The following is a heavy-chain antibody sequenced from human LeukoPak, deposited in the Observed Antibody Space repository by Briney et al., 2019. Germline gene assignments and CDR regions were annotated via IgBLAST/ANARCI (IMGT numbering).Heavy chain of an antibody. Sequence: PSETLSLTCTVSGGSISSYYWSWIRQPPGKGLEWIGYIYYSGSTNYNPSLQSRVTISVDTSKNQFSLKLSSVTAADTAVYYCARESHYGSGSYSGVWGQGTLVTVSS. D-gene: IGHD3-10*01. CDR2: IYYSGST. CDR3: ARESHYGSGSYSGV. CDR1: GGSISSYY. J-gene: IGHJ4*02. V-gene: IGHV4-59*01.